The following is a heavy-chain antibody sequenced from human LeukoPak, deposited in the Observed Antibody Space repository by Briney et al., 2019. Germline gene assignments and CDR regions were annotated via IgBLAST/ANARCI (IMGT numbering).Heavy chain of an antibody. CDR1: GGSISSYY. V-gene: IGHV4-59*04. CDR2: IYYSGST. D-gene: IGHD3-10*01. J-gene: IGHJ4*02. CDR3: ARYVVYGSGKYYFDY. Sequence: PSETLSLTCTVSGGSISSYYWSWIRQPPGKGLEWIGYIYYSGSTYYNPSLKSRVTISVDTSENQFPLRLSSVTAADTAVYYCARYVVYGSGKYYFDYWGREPWSPSPQ.